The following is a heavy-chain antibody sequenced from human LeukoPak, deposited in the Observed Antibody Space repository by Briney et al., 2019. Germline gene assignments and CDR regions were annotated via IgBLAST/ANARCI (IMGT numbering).Heavy chain of an antibody. D-gene: IGHD2-2*01. CDR3: ARDETSNTSCFDY. Sequence: VASVKVSCKASGYTFTGYYMHWVRQAPGQGLEWMGWINPNSGGTNYAQKFQGRVTMTRDTSISTAYMELSRLRSDDTAVYYCARDETSNTSCFDYWGQGTLVTVSS. J-gene: IGHJ4*02. CDR2: INPNSGGT. V-gene: IGHV1-2*02. CDR1: GYTFTGYY.